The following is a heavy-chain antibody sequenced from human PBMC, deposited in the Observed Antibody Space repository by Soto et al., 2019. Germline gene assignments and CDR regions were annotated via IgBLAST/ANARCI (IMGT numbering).Heavy chain of an antibody. D-gene: IGHD1-7*01. V-gene: IGHV3-23*01. J-gene: IGHJ4*02. CDR1: GFTFSTYA. Sequence: PRGSLRLSCSDSGFTFSTYALRWVRQAPGKGLEWVSAISGSGGSTYYADSVKGRFTISRDNSKNTLYLQMNSLRAEDTAVYYCAKDRELELLQWGQGTLVTVSS. CDR2: ISGSGGST. CDR3: AKDRELELLQ.